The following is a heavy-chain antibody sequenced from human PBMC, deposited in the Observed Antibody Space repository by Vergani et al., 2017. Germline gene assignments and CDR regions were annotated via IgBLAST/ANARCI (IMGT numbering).Heavy chain of an antibody. J-gene: IGHJ4*02. Sequence: QVQLQESGPGLVKPSETLSLTCTVSGGSISNYYWSWIRQPPGKGLEWIGYIYYSGSTNYNPSLKSRVTISVDTSKNQFSLKLSSVTAADTAVYYCARGDYYDSSGYVDYWGQGTLVTVSS. D-gene: IGHD3-22*01. CDR3: ARGDYYDSSGYVDY. CDR1: GGSISNYY. CDR2: IYYSGST. V-gene: IGHV4-59*01.